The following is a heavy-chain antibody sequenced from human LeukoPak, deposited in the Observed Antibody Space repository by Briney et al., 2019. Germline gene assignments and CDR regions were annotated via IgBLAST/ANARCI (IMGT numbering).Heavy chain of an antibody. Sequence: GGSLRLSCAASGFTFSSYWMHWVRQAPGKGLVWVSRINSDGSSTSYADSVKGRFTISRDNAKNTLYLQMNSLRAEDTAVYYCARGTYSSSWYPYYYYYGMDVWGQGTTVTVSS. CDR3: ARGTYSSSWYPYYYYYGMDV. V-gene: IGHV3-74*01. CDR1: GFTFSSYW. J-gene: IGHJ6*02. D-gene: IGHD6-13*01. CDR2: INSDGSST.